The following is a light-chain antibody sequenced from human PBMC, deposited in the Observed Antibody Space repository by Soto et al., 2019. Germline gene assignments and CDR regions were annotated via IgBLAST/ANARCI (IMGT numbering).Light chain of an antibody. CDR2: GAS. J-gene: IGKJ4*01. Sequence: EIVMTQSPATLSVSPGERATLSCRASQSVSSNLASYQQKPGQAPRLLIYGASTRATGIPARFSGSGSGTDFTLTISSLLSEDFAVYYCQQYNNWPLTFGGGTKVEIK. V-gene: IGKV3D-15*01. CDR1: QSVSSN. CDR3: QQYNNWPLT.